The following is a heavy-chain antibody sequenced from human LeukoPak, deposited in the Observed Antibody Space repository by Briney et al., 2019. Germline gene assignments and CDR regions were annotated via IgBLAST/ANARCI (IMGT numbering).Heavy chain of an antibody. J-gene: IGHJ5*02. V-gene: IGHV1-69*04. CDR1: GGTFSSYA. CDR2: IIPIFGIA. Sequence: SVKVSCKASGGTFSSYAISWVRQAPGQGLEWMGRIIPIFGIANCAQKFQGRVTITADKSTSTAYMELSSLRSEDTAVYYCARGAMVGYDFWSGVNWFDPWGQGTLVTVSS. D-gene: IGHD3-3*01. CDR3: ARGAMVGYDFWSGVNWFDP.